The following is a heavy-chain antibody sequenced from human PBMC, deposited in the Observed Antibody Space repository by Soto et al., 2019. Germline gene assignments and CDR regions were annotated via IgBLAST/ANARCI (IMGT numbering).Heavy chain of an antibody. CDR3: ARAKRGRGYYDILTGYSLNGNYYGMDV. CDR2: IKQDGSEK. Sequence: PGGSLRLSCAASGFTFSSYWMSWVRQAPGKGLEWVANIKQDGSEKYYVDSVKGRFTISRDNAKNSLYLQMNSLRAEDTAVYYCARAKRGRGYYDILTGYSLNGNYYGMDVWGQGTTVTVSS. V-gene: IGHV3-7*01. D-gene: IGHD3-9*01. J-gene: IGHJ6*02. CDR1: GFTFSSYW.